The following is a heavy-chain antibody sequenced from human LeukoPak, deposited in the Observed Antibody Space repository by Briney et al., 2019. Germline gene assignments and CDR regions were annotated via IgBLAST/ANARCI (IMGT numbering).Heavy chain of an antibody. Sequence: ASETLSLTCTVSGGSISSGGYYWSWIRQHPGKGLEWIGYIYYSGSTYYNPSLKSRVTISVDTSKNQFSLKLSSVTAADTAVYYCAGGPIYGDYVLDYWGQGTLVTVSS. D-gene: IGHD4-17*01. CDR3: AGGPIYGDYVLDY. V-gene: IGHV4-31*03. CDR2: IYYSGST. J-gene: IGHJ4*02. CDR1: GGSISSGGYY.